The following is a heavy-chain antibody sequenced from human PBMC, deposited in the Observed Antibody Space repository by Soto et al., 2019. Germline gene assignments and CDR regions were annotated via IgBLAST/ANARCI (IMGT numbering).Heavy chain of an antibody. J-gene: IGHJ6*02. V-gene: IGHV1-2*02. CDR2: ISPHTGGT. D-gene: IGHD3-22*01. CDR3: ARASQMVINPYYYPMDV. Sequence: ASVKVSCKASGYTFNRYYMHWVRQAPGPGLEWMGWISPHTGGTTYAQKFQGRVTMTRDTSVITAVMELSRLGSDDTAVYYCARASQMVINPYYYPMDVWGQGTTVTVSS. CDR1: GYTFNRYY.